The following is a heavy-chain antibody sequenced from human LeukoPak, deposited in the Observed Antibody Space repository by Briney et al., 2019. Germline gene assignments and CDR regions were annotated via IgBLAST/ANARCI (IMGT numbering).Heavy chain of an antibody. V-gene: IGHV3-21*01. Sequence: PGGSLRLSCAASGFTFSSYSMNWVRQAPGKGLEWVSSISSSSSYIYYADSVKGRFTISRDNAKNSLYLQMNSLRAEDTAVYYCARDVSGYSYGYSCWGQGTLVTVSS. J-gene: IGHJ4*02. D-gene: IGHD5-18*01. CDR2: ISSSSSYI. CDR1: GFTFSSYS. CDR3: ARDVSGYSYGYSC.